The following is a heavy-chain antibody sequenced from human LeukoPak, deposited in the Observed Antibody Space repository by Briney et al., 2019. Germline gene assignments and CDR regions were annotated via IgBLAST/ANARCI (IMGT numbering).Heavy chain of an antibody. V-gene: IGHV3-21*04. J-gene: IGHJ4*02. CDR1: GFTFSSYS. Sequence: PGGSLRLSCAASGFTFSSYSMNWVRQAPGKGLEWVSFISTSSSYIHNADSVKGRSTISRDNSKNTLYLQMNSLRAEDTAVYYCAKLTTDSSGYYYWGQGTLVTVSS. CDR2: ISTSSSYI. D-gene: IGHD3-22*01. CDR3: AKLTTDSSGYYY.